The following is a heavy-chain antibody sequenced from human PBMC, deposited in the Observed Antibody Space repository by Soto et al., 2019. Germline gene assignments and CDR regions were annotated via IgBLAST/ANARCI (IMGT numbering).Heavy chain of an antibody. D-gene: IGHD1-26*01. J-gene: IGHJ4*02. CDR2: ISAYNGYT. CDR3: ARAGAVGATTGEGFDY. CDR1: GYTFTSYG. Sequence: QVQLVQSGAAVKKPGASVKVSCKASGYTFTSYGISWVRQAPGQGLEWMGWISAYNGYTNYAQNLQGRVTMTTDTSTRTAYMELRSLRSDDTAVYYCARAGAVGATTGEGFDYWGQGTLVTVSS. V-gene: IGHV1-18*01.